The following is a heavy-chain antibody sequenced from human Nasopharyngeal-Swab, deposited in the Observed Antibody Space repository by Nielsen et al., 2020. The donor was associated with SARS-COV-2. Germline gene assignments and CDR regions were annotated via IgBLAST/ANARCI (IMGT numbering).Heavy chain of an antibody. CDR2: ISYDGSNK. J-gene: IGHJ3*02. Sequence: GGSLRLSCAASRFTFSSYGMYWVRQAPGKGLEWVAVISYDGSNKYYADSVKGRFTISRDNSKNTLYLQMNSLRAEDTAVYYCAKPSSGSYYAAFDIWGQGTMVTVSS. V-gene: IGHV3-30*18. D-gene: IGHD1-26*01. CDR1: RFTFSSYG. CDR3: AKPSSGSYYAAFDI.